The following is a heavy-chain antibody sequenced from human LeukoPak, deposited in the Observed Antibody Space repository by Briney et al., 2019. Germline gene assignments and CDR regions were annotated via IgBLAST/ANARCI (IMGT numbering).Heavy chain of an antibody. CDR1: GGSFSSGTYY. J-gene: IGHJ4*02. Sequence: SQTLSLTCTVSGGSFSSGTYYWSWIRPRPGKGLEWIGCSSYSGSTYYNPSLKSRFTISVDTSKNQFSLNLISVTAADTAVYYCAREGSDWVFDYWGQGTLVTVSS. D-gene: IGHD6-19*01. CDR2: SSYSGST. V-gene: IGHV4-31*03. CDR3: AREGSDWVFDY.